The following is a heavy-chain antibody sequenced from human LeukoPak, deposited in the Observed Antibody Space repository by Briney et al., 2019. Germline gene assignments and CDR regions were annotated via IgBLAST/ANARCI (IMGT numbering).Heavy chain of an antibody. CDR2: IKSKTDGGTT. D-gene: IGHD3-16*01. CDR1: GFTFSNAW. J-gene: IGHJ4*02. V-gene: IGHV3-15*01. Sequence: GGALRLSCAASGFTFSNAWMSWVRQAPGKGLEWVGRIKSKTDGGTTDYAAPVKGRFTISRDDSKNTLYLQMNSLKTEDTAVYYCTAVRGELQPFDYWGQGTLVTVSS. CDR3: TAVRGELQPFDY.